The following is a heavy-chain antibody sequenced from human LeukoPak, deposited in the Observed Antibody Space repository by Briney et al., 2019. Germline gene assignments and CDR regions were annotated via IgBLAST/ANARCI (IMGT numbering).Heavy chain of an antibody. J-gene: IGHJ6*02. Sequence: GGSLRLSCAASGFTFSDYYMSWIRQAPGKGLEWVSYISRSGSTIYYADSVKGRLTISRDNAKNSLYLQMASLRAEDTAVYYCATYTNWVAGDVWGQGTTVSVSS. V-gene: IGHV3-11*04. CDR1: GFTFSDYY. CDR2: ISRSGSTI. D-gene: IGHD7-27*01. CDR3: ATYTNWVAGDV.